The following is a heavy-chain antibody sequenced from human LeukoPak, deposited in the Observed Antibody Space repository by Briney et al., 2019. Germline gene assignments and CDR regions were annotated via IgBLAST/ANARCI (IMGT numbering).Heavy chain of an antibody. CDR2: IRYDGSNK. Sequence: GGSLRLSCAASGFTFSSYGMHWVRQAPGKGLEGVAFIRYDGSNKYYADSVKGRFTISRDNSKNTLYLQMNSLRAEDTAVYYCAKDIWDQYFDWLLLESRGPDYWGQGTLVTVSS. CDR3: AKDIWDQYFDWLLLESRGPDY. J-gene: IGHJ4*02. D-gene: IGHD3-9*01. V-gene: IGHV3-30*02. CDR1: GFTFSSYG.